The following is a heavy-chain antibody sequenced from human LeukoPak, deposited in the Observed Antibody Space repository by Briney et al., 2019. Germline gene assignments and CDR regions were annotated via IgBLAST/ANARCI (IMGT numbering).Heavy chain of an antibody. CDR2: IYYSGST. Sequence: SETLSLTCTVSGGSISSSSYYWGWIRQPPGKGLEWIGSIYYSGSTYYNPSLKSRVTISVDTSKNQFSLKLSSVTAADTAVYYCARDPIAARGFDYWGQGTLVTVSS. V-gene: IGHV4-39*07. J-gene: IGHJ4*02. CDR3: ARDPIAARGFDY. D-gene: IGHD6-6*01. CDR1: GGSISSSSYY.